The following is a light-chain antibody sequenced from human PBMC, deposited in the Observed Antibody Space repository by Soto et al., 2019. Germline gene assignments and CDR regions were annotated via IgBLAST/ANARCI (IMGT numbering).Light chain of an antibody. CDR2: GAS. V-gene: IGKV3-20*01. CDR1: QSISSSY. Sequence: EIVLTQPPGTLSLSPGERATLSCRASQSISSSYLAWYQQKPGQAPRLLIYGASSRATGIPDRFSGSGSGTDFTLTISRLEPEDFAVYYCQQYGSSPPDTFGQGTRLEIK. J-gene: IGKJ5*01. CDR3: QQYGSSPPDT.